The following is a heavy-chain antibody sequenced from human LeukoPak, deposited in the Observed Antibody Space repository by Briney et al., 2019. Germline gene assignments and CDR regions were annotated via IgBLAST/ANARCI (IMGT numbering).Heavy chain of an antibody. V-gene: IGHV4-31*03. CDR2: IYYSGST. Sequence: SQTLSLTCTVSGGSISSGGYYWSWLRQHPGKGLEWIGYIYYSGSTYYNPSLKSRVTISVDTSKNQFSLKLSSVTAADTAVYYCARGGAYCGGDCYSGIDYWGQGTLVTVSS. CDR3: ARGGAYCGGDCYSGIDY. J-gene: IGHJ4*02. CDR1: GGSISSGGYY. D-gene: IGHD2-21*02.